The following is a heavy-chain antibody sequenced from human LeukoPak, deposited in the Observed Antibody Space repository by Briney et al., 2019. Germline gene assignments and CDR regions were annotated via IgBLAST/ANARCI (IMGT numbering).Heavy chain of an antibody. CDR1: GGSISSGGYS. CDR2: IYHSGST. D-gene: IGHD3-3*01. V-gene: IGHV4-30-2*01. Sequence: SETLSLTCAVSGGSISSGGYSWSWIRQPPGKGLEWIGYIYHSGSTYYNPSLKSRVTMSVDRSKNQFSLKLSSVTAADTAVYYCARGYEPAYFDYWGQGTLVTVSS. CDR3: ARGYEPAYFDY. J-gene: IGHJ4*02.